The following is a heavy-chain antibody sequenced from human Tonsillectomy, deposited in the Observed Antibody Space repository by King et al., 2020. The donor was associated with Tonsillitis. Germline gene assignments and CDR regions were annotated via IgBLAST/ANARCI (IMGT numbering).Heavy chain of an antibody. CDR3: ARTYYDFWSGYKYWYFDL. V-gene: IGHV4-39*01. CDR1: GGSISSSSYY. Sequence: PLQESGPGLVKPSETLSLTCTVSGGSISSSSYYWGWIRQPPGQGLEWIGSIYYSGSTYYNPSLKSRVTISVDTSKNQFSLKLSSVTAADTAVYYCARTYYDFWSGYKYWYFDLWGRGTLVTVSS. J-gene: IGHJ2*01. D-gene: IGHD3-3*01. CDR2: IYYSGST.